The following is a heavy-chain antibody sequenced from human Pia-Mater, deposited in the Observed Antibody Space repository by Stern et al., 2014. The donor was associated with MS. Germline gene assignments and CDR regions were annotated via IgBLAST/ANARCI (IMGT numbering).Heavy chain of an antibody. J-gene: IGHJ6*02. CDR1: GYTFINYD. CDR2: MNPNKANT. D-gene: IGHD3-16*01. V-gene: IGHV1-8*01. Sequence: VQLVESGSQVRKPGASVKVSCQASGYTFINYDIFWVRQATGQGLEWMAWMNPNKANTGHAKKVKGRVTITRNTSISTAYLQLRGLRSDDTAVYYCVRGGLSYGYGLDAWGQGTAVIVSS. CDR3: VRGGLSYGYGLDA.